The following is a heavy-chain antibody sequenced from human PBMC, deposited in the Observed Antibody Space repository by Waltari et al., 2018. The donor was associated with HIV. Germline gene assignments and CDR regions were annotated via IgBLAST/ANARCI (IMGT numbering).Heavy chain of an antibody. CDR3: ARHLNHGHDYVWGSYRPFDY. Sequence: QLQLQESGPGLVKPSETLSLTCIVSGGSISSSRHYWGWIRQPPRKGLEWLATISSSGSSFYNPSLKSRLTISVDTSKNRFSLRLSSVTAADTAVYYCARHLNHGHDYVWGSYRPFDYWGQGTLVTVSS. CDR1: GGSISSSRHY. J-gene: IGHJ4*02. V-gene: IGHV4-39*01. D-gene: IGHD3-16*02. CDR2: ISSSGSS.